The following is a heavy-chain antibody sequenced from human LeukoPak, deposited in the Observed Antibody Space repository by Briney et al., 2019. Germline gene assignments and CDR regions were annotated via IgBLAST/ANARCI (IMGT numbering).Heavy chain of an antibody. J-gene: IGHJ4*02. D-gene: IGHD3-16*01. CDR1: GYSISSGYY. CDR3: ARGPVSDY. V-gene: IGHV4-38-2*02. Sequence: SETLSLTCTVSGYSISSGYYWGWIRQPPGKGLEWIGSIYYSGSTYYNPSLKSRVTISVDTSKNQFSLKLISVTAADTAVYYCARGPVSDYWGQGTLVTVSS. CDR2: IYYSGST.